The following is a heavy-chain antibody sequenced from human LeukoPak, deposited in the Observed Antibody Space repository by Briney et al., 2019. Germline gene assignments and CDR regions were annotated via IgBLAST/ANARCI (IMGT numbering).Heavy chain of an antibody. CDR3: AMGDVTDAFDV. D-gene: IGHD1-26*01. J-gene: IGHJ3*01. CDR2: IRYDGGN. Sequence: PGGSLRLSCAASGFIFKNYGIHWVRQAPGKGLEWVALIRYDGGNNYADSVKGRFTISRDNSKNTLYLQMNSLRAEGTAIYYCAMGDVTDAFDVWGQGTTVTVSS. CDR1: GFIFKNYG. V-gene: IGHV3-30*02.